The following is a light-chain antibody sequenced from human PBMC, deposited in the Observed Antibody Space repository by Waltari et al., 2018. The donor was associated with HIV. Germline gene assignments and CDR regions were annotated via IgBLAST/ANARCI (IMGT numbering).Light chain of an antibody. CDR2: WGS. CDR3: QQFFSFPRT. Sequence: DIVMTQSPDSLDVSLGGRATITCKSSQSILSSSNNKKHLAGYQQKPGPPPKLLLYWGSIREVGVPERFTGSGSGTIFNLTVSSLQADDVAVYYCQQFFSFPRTFGQGTKVEI. CDR1: QSILSSSNNKKH. J-gene: IGKJ1*01. V-gene: IGKV4-1*01.